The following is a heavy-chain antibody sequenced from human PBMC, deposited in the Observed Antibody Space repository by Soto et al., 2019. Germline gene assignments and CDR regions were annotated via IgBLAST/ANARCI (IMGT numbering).Heavy chain of an antibody. J-gene: IGHJ6*02. CDR2: IIPTGST. CDR1: GASVSGQY. D-gene: IGHD3-16*01. CDR3: ARGGIIMAWNYYYYGMDV. V-gene: IGHV4-34*01. Sequence: QVQLHQRGAGLLKPSETLSLTCAVSGASVSGQYWSWIRQPPGKGLEWVGEIIPTGSTTYNPSLKSRLSFSLYTSNNHFSLNLTSVSVADTAVYYCARGGIIMAWNYYYYGMDVWGQGTTVTVSS.